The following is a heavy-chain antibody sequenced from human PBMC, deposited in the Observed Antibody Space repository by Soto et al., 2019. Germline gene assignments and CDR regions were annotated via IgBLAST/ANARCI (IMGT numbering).Heavy chain of an antibody. CDR1: GYTFTSYD. D-gene: IGHD1-1*01. Sequence: QVQLVQSGAEVKKPGASVKVSCKASGYTFTSYDINWVRQATGQGLDWMGWMNPNSGNTGYAQKFQGRVTMTRNTSISTAYMELSSLRSEDTAVYYCARLFDDLVPGTTNWFDPWGQGTLVTVSS. V-gene: IGHV1-8*01. J-gene: IGHJ5*02. CDR2: MNPNSGNT. CDR3: ARLFDDLVPGTTNWFDP.